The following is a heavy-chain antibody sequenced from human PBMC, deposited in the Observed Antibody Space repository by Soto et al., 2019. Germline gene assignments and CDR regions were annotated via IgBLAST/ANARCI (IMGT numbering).Heavy chain of an antibody. CDR1: GESFSGYY. CDR2: INRSRST. D-gene: IGHD3-9*01. V-gene: IGHV4-34*01. CDR3: ARGWVGTGSHYFRF. Sequence: VQLQQWGAGLLKPSETLSLTCAVYGESFSGYYWSWIRQPPGKGLEWIGEINRSRSTNHNPSLKSRVTISVDTSKNQFSLKLNSVTAADTAVYYCARGWVGTGSHYFRFWGQGTLVTVSS. J-gene: IGHJ4*02.